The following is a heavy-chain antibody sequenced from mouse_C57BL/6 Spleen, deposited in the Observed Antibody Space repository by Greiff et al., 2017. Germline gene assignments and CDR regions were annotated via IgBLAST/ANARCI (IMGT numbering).Heavy chain of an antibody. CDR1: GYTFTSYW. V-gene: IGHV1-52*01. D-gene: IGHD1-1*01. CDR3: ASTDYYGSRGPYAMDY. Sequence: QVQLQQSGAELVRPGSSVKLSCKASGYTFTSYWMHWVKQRPIQGLEWIGNIDPSDSETHYNQKFKDKATLTVDKSSSTAYMQLSSLTSEDSAVYYCASTDYYGSRGPYAMDYWGQGTSSTVSS. CDR2: IDPSDSET. J-gene: IGHJ4*01.